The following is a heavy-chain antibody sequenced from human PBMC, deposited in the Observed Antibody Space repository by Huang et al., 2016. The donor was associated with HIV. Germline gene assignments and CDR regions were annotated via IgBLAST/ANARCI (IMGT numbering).Heavy chain of an antibody. J-gene: IGHJ3*01. V-gene: IGHV1-69*13. CDR3: ARDLTGTRAAAAGIRGDAFDV. Sequence: QVQLVQSGAEVKKPGSSVKVSCKAPGGTFGSYDISWVRQAPGQGLEWMGGIIPIFDAVNYAQKFQGRVRITADASTSTAYMELTSLRSEDTAVYYCARDLTGTRAAAAGIRGDAFDVWGQGTLVTVSS. D-gene: IGHD6-13*01. CDR1: GGTFGSYD. CDR2: IIPIFDAV.